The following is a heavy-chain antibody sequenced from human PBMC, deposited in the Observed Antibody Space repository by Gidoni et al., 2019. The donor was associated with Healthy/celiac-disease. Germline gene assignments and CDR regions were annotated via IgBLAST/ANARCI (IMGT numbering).Heavy chain of an antibody. D-gene: IGHD4-4*01. Sequence: QVQLVQSGAEVKKPGASVTVSCKVSGYTLTELSMHWVRQAPGRGLEWMGGFDPEDGETIYAQRFQGRVTMTEDTSTDTAYMELSSLRSEDTAVYYCATAPTVTYYYGMDVWGQGTTVTVSS. V-gene: IGHV1-24*01. CDR2: FDPEDGET. CDR1: GYTLTELS. J-gene: IGHJ6*02. CDR3: ATAPTVTYYYGMDV.